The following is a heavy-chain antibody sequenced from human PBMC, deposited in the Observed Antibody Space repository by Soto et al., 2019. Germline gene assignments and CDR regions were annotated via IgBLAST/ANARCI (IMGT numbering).Heavy chain of an antibody. V-gene: IGHV4-31*03. CDR3: ARLGRDGYVDY. CDR1: GGSISSGGYY. D-gene: IGHD2-15*01. Sequence: SETLSLTCTVSGGSISSGGYYWSWIRQHPGKGLEWIGYIYYSGSTNYNPSLKSRVTISVDTSKNQFSLKLSSVTAADTAVYYCARLGRDGYVDYWGQGTLVTVSS. J-gene: IGHJ4*02. CDR2: IYYSGST.